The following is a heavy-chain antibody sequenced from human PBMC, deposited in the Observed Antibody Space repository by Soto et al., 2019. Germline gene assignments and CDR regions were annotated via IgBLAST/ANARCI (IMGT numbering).Heavy chain of an antibody. CDR3: ATGGGDYYYGMDV. CDR2: INHSGST. CDR1: GGSFSGYY. V-gene: IGHV4-34*01. Sequence: SETLSLTCAVYGGSFSGYYWSWIRQPPGKGLEWIGEINHSGSTNCNPPLKGRVTISVDTSKNQLSLRLSSVTAADTAVYFCATGGGDYYYGMDVWGQGTTVTVS. J-gene: IGHJ6*02. D-gene: IGHD3-16*01.